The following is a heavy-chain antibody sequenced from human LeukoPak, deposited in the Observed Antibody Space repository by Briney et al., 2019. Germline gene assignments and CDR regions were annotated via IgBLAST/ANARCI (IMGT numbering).Heavy chain of an antibody. CDR1: GGSFNGYY. CDR3: ARCLIVTVAARGYRCYMDV. CDR2: ISHSGNT. Sequence: SETLSLSCGVYGGSFNGYYWSWIHQPPGKGLEWIGEISHSGNTNYNPSLKSRVTMSVDMSTKQLSLRLSSVTAADTAVYYCARCLIVTVAARGYRCYMDVWGNGTTVAVSS. J-gene: IGHJ6*03. D-gene: IGHD2-21*02. V-gene: IGHV4-34*01.